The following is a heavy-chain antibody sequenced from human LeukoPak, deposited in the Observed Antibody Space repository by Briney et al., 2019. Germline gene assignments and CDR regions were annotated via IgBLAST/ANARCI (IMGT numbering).Heavy chain of an antibody. J-gene: IGHJ5*02. CDR1: GGSISSYY. CDR3: AREPYCSSTSCYEDPTNWFDP. D-gene: IGHD2-2*01. V-gene: IGHV4-4*07. Sequence: SETLSLTCTVSGGSISSYYWSWIRQPAGKGLEWIGRIYTSGSTNYNPPLKSRVTISVDKSKNQFSLKLSSVTAADTAVYYCAREPYCSSTSCYEDPTNWFDPWGQGTLVTVSS. CDR2: IYTSGST.